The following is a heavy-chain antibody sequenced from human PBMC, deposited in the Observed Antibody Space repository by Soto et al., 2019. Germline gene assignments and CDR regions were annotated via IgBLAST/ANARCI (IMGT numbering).Heavy chain of an antibody. J-gene: IGHJ6*02. D-gene: IGHD3-9*01. CDR2: IIPILGIA. CDR1: GGTFSSYT. CDR3: ARGSYYDILTGAYYYGMDV. Sequence: QVQLVQSGAEVKKPGSSVKVSCKASGGTFSSYTISWVRQAPGQGLEWMGRIIPILGIANYAQKFQGRVTITADKSTSTAYMELSSLGSEDTAVYYCARGSYYDILTGAYYYGMDVWGQGTTVTVSS. V-gene: IGHV1-69*02.